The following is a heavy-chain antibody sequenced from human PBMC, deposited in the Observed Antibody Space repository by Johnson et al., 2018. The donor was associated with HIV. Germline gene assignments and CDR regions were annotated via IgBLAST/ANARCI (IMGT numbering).Heavy chain of an antibody. V-gene: IGHV3-9*01. J-gene: IGHJ3*02. Sequence: EVQLVESGGGFIRPGRSLRLSCAASGFTFDEYAMHWVRQVPGKGLEWVSGISWNSGTTYYADSVKGRFTISRDNAKNTLYLQMNSLRAEDTAVYYCARGKKQWLDEDAFDIWGQGTMVTVSS. CDR1: GFTFDEYA. CDR2: ISWNSGTT. D-gene: IGHD6-19*01. CDR3: ARGKKQWLDEDAFDI.